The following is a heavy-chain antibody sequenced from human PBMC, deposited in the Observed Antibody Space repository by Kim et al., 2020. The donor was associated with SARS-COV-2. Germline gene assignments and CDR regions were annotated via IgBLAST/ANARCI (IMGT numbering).Heavy chain of an antibody. V-gene: IGHV3-23*03. D-gene: IGHD3-10*01. J-gene: IGHJ4*02. CDR3: ASGRYYYVSGSYSY. CDR2: IYRGGSST. Sequence: GGSLRLSCAASGFTFSSYAMSWVRQAPGKGLEWVSVIYRGGSSTYYADSVKGRFTISRDNSKNTLYLQMNSLRAEDTAVYYCASGRYYYVSGSYSYWGQGTLVTVSS. CDR1: GFTFSSYA.